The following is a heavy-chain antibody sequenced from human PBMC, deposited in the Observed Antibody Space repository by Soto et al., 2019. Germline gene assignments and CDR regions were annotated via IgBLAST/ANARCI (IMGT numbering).Heavy chain of an antibody. Sequence: ASVKVSCKASGYTFTSYGISWVRQAPGQGLEWMGWISAYNGNTNYAQKLQGRVTMTTDTSTSTAYMELRSLRSDDTAVYYCAVVNGDYGDYPLAFDIWGQGTMVTVSS. CDR3: AVVNGDYGDYPLAFDI. CDR1: GYTFTSYG. D-gene: IGHD4-17*01. CDR2: ISAYNGNT. V-gene: IGHV1-18*01. J-gene: IGHJ3*02.